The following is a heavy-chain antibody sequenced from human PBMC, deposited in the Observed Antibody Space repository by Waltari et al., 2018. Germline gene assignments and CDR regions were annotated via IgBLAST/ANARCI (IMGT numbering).Heavy chain of an antibody. Sequence: QVQLQQWGAGLLKPSETLSLTCTVSGGSISSYYWSWIRQPPGKGLEWIGYIYYSGSTNYNPSLKSRVTISVDTSKNQFSLKLSAVTAADTAVYYCARGRTPDYYDSSGYYADYWGQGTLVTVSS. CDR3: ARGRTPDYYDSSGYYADY. CDR2: IYYSGST. D-gene: IGHD3-22*01. J-gene: IGHJ4*02. CDR1: GGSISSYY. V-gene: IGHV4-59*01.